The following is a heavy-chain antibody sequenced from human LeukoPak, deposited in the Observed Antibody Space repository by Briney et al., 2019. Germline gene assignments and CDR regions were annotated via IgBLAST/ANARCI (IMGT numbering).Heavy chain of an antibody. D-gene: IGHD6-6*01. CDR3: ARAATPYSSSIIGGPFDP. CDR2: INPSGGST. J-gene: IGHJ5*02. V-gene: IGHV1-46*03. Sequence: GASVKVSCKASGYTFTGYYMHWVRQALGQGLEWMGIINPSGGSTSYAQKFQGRVTMTRDTSTSTVYMELSSLRSEDTAVYYCARAATPYSSSIIGGPFDPWGQGTLVTVSS. CDR1: GYTFTGYY.